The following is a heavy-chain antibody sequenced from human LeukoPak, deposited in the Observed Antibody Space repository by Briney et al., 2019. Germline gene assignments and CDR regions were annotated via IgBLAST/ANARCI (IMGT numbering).Heavy chain of an antibody. D-gene: IGHD1-26*01. CDR3: ARDSGSYGSEY. CDR1: GGTFSSYA. J-gene: IGHJ4*02. V-gene: IGHV1-69*04. CDR2: IIPILGIA. Sequence: SVTVSFKASGGTFSSYAISWVRQAPGQGLEWMGRIIPILGIANYAQKFQGRVTITADKSTSTAYMELSSLRSEDTAVYYCARDSGSYGSEYWGQGTLVTVSS.